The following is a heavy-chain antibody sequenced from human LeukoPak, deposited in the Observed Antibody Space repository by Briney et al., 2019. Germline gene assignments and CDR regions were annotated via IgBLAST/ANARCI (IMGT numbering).Heavy chain of an antibody. J-gene: IGHJ6*03. CDR3: ARHTETYYYYMDV. CDR2: INPSGGGT. Sequence: ASVKVSCQASGYTFTNYYLHWVRQAPGQGLEWMGIINPSGGGTSYAQTFQGRVTMTRDTSTSTVSMELSGLRAEDTAVYYCARHTETYYYYMDVWGKGTTVTVSS. D-gene: IGHD2-2*02. V-gene: IGHV1-46*01. CDR1: GYTFTNYY.